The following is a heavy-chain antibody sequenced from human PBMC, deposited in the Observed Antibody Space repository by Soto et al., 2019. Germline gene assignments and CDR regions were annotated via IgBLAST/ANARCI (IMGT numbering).Heavy chain of an antibody. CDR1: GYTFTSYD. V-gene: IGHV1-8*01. J-gene: IGHJ6*03. Sequence: ASVKVSCKASGYTFTSYDINWVRQATGQGLEWMGWMNPNSGNTGYAQKFQGRVTMTRNTSISTAYMELSSLRSEDTAVYYCARGPHTISPYYYYYYMDVWGKGTTVTVSS. CDR3: ARGPHTISPYYYYYYMDV. D-gene: IGHD3-9*01. CDR2: MNPNSGNT.